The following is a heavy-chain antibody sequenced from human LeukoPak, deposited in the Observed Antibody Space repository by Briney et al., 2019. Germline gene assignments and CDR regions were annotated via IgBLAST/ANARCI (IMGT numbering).Heavy chain of an antibody. CDR1: GGSLSDDY. J-gene: IGHJ5*02. Sequence: SETLSLTCSVSGGSLSDDYWGWIRQPPGKGLEWIGSIYYSGSTYYNPSLKSRVTISVDTSKNQFSLKLSSVTAADTAVYYCARQRGYSYGLNWFDPWGQGTLVTVSS. V-gene: IGHV4-39*01. D-gene: IGHD5-18*01. CDR2: IYYSGST. CDR3: ARQRGYSYGLNWFDP.